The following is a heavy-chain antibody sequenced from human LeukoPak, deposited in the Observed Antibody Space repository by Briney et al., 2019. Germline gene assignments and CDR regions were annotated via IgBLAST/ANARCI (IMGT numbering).Heavy chain of an antibody. CDR3: AKALSRGIAVAGYYFDY. D-gene: IGHD6-19*01. CDR1: GFTFSNYA. Sequence: GGSLRLSCAASGFTFSNYAMHWVRQAPGKGLGWVAAISYDGSNKYYADSVKGRFTISRDNSKNTLYLQMNSLRAEDTAVYYCAKALSRGIAVAGYYFDYWGQGTLVTVSS. J-gene: IGHJ4*02. CDR2: ISYDGSNK. V-gene: IGHV3-30-3*01.